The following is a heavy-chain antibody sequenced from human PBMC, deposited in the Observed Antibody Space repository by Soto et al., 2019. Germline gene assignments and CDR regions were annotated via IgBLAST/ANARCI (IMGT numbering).Heavy chain of an antibody. D-gene: IGHD3-10*01. J-gene: IGHJ4*02. CDR1: GGSISSGDYY. CDR3: AAQGVLLWFGERNYIDY. CDR2: IYYSGST. Sequence: SETLSLTCTVSGGSISSGDYYWSWIRQPPGKGLEWIGYIYYSGSTYYNPSLKSRVTISVDTSKNQFSLKLSSVTAADTAVYYCAAQGVLLWFGERNYIDYWGQGTLVTVSS. V-gene: IGHV4-30-4*01.